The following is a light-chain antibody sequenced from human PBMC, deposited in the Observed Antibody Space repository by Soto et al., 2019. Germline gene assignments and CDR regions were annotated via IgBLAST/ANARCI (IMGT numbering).Light chain of an antibody. CDR2: KVS. CDR1: QSLVSSDGNTY. CDR3: QQYGSSVT. Sequence: VVMPQSPLSLPVTPGQPASISCRSSQSLVSSDGNTYLNWFQQRPGQSPRRQIYKVSNRDSGVPDRFSGSGSGTDFTLTINRLEPEDFGVYFCQQYGSSVTFGGGTEVDIK. J-gene: IGKJ4*01. V-gene: IGKV2-30*01.